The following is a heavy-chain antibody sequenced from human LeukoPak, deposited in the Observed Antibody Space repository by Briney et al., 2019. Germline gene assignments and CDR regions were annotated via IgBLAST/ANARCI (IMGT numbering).Heavy chain of an antibody. Sequence: GGSLRLSCAASGFTFSSHGMSWVRQAPGKGLEWVSTISGSGDNTYYADSVKGRFTISRDNAKNSLYLQMNSLRGEDTALYYCARGGLIQRHAFDIWGQGTMVTVSS. J-gene: IGHJ3*02. CDR1: GFTFSSHG. CDR2: ISGSGDNT. CDR3: ARGGLIQRHAFDI. V-gene: IGHV3-23*01. D-gene: IGHD1-1*01.